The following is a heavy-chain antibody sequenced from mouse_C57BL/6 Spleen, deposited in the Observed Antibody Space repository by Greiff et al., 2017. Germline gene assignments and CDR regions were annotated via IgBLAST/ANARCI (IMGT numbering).Heavy chain of an antibody. J-gene: IGHJ2*01. D-gene: IGHD1-1*01. CDR2: IDPETGGT. Sequence: QVQLQQSGAELVRPGASVTLSCKASGYTFTDYEMHWVKQTPVHGLEWIGAIDPETGGTAYNQKFKGKAILTADKSSSTAYMGLRSLTSEDSAVYYCTRASSSYCFDYWGQGTTLTVSS. CDR1: GYTFTDYE. V-gene: IGHV1-15*01. CDR3: TRASSSYCFDY.